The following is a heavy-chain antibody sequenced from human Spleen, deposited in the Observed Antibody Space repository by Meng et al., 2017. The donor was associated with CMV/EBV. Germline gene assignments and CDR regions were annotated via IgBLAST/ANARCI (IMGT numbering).Heavy chain of an antibody. CDR1: GGTFSTYA. D-gene: IGHD3-10*01. CDR2: IIPMGETA. CDR3: ATDGPGGGSYCLY. V-gene: IGHV1-69*11. J-gene: IGHJ4*02. Sequence: SVKVYCKASGGTFSTYAINWVRQAPGQGLEWMGTIIPMGETAIYTQKFRGRVTITADESTTTAHMEISGLTSEDTAVYYCATDGPGGGSYCLYWGQGTLVTVSS.